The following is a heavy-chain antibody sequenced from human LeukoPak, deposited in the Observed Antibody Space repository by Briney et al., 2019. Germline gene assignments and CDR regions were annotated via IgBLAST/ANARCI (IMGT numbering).Heavy chain of an antibody. CDR3: ARDLIAVAGTGLNYFDY. V-gene: IGHV1-2*02. Sequence: ASVKVSCKASGYTFTSYYMHWVRQAPGQGLEWMGWINPNSGGTNYAQKFQGRVTMTRDTSISTAYMELSRLRSDDTAVYYCARDLIAVAGTGLNYFDYWGQGTLVTVSS. CDR1: GYTFTSYY. CDR2: INPNSGGT. J-gene: IGHJ4*02. D-gene: IGHD6-19*01.